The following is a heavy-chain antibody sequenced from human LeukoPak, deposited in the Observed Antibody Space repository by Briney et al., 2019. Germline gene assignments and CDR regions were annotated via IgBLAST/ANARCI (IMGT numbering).Heavy chain of an antibody. Sequence: GGSLRLSCAASGFTFSSYAMGWVRQAPGKGLEWVSAISGRGDSTYYADSVKGRLTISRDNSKNTLYLQMKSLRAEDAAVYYWARVRSRITMIVVVIAPFDYWGQGTLVTVSS. CDR3: ARVRSRITMIVVVIAPFDY. D-gene: IGHD3-22*01. CDR1: GFTFSSYA. V-gene: IGHV3-23*01. J-gene: IGHJ4*02. CDR2: ISGRGDST.